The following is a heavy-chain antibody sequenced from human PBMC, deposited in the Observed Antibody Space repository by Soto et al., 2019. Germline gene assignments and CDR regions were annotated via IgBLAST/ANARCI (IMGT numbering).Heavy chain of an antibody. CDR2: IYYSGST. Sequence: SLTCTVSVGSISSYYWSWIRQPPGKGLEWIGYIYYSGSTNYNPSLKSRVTISVDTSKNQFSLKLSSVTAADTAVYYCARVGGCSGGSCYYWYYGMDVWGQGTTVTVSS. V-gene: IGHV4-59*01. CDR1: VGSISSYY. J-gene: IGHJ6*02. CDR3: ARVGGCSGGSCYYWYYGMDV. D-gene: IGHD2-15*01.